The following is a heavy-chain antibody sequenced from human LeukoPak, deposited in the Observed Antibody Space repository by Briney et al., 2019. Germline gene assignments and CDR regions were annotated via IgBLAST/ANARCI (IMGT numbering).Heavy chain of an antibody. J-gene: IGHJ6*03. Sequence: GGSLRLSCAASGFTFSSYWIHWVRQAPGKGLVWVSRINSDGSSTTYADSVKGRFTISRDNAKNTLYLQMNSLRAEDTAVYYCARDGVSSWPYYYYYYMDVWGKGTTVIVSS. CDR1: GFTFSSYW. CDR3: ARDGVSSWPYYYYYYMDV. V-gene: IGHV3-74*01. D-gene: IGHD6-13*01. CDR2: INSDGSST.